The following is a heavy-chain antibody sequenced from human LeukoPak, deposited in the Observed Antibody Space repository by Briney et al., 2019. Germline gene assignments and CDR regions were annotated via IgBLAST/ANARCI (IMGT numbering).Heavy chain of an antibody. CDR3: ARDGEMATIENYFDY. CDR2: IYYSGST. J-gene: IGHJ4*02. Sequence: PSETLSLTCTVSGSSISNYYWGWIRQPPGKGLEWIGSIYYSGSTHYNPSLKSRVPISLDTSKNQFSLKLSSVTAADTAVYYCARDGEMATIENYFDYWGQGTLVTVSS. CDR1: GSSISNYY. V-gene: IGHV4-39*07. D-gene: IGHD5-24*01.